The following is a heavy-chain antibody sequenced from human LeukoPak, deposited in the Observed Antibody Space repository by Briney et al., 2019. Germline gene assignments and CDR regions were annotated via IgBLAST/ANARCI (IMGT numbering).Heavy chain of an antibody. CDR3: VSRASGSYSLSPPG. CDR2: IVSNSSHI. Sequence: GGSLRLSCAASGFAFSSYAMHWVRQAPGKGLECVSSIVSNSSHIYYADSVKGRFTISRDNAKNSLYLQMNSLRAEDTAIYYCVSRASGSYSLSPPGWGQGTLVTVSS. V-gene: IGHV3-21*01. CDR1: GFAFSSYA. D-gene: IGHD3-10*01. J-gene: IGHJ4*02.